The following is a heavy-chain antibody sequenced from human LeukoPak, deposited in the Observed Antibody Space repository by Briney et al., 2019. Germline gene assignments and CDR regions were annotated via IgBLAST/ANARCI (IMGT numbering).Heavy chain of an antibody. CDR1: GGSISSSSYY. J-gene: IGHJ4*02. Sequence: SETLSLTCTVSGGSISSSSYYWGWIRQPPGKGLEWIGYIYYSGSTNYNPSLKSRVTISVDTSKNQFSLKLSSVTAADTAVYYCARDPAAAYFDYWGQGTLVTVSS. V-gene: IGHV4-61*01. CDR2: IYYSGST. CDR3: ARDPAAAYFDY. D-gene: IGHD6-13*01.